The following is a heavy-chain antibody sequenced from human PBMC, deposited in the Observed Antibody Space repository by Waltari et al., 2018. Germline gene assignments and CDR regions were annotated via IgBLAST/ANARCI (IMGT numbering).Heavy chain of an antibody. D-gene: IGHD3-16*01. J-gene: IGHJ4*02. CDR2: ISGYNGDA. V-gene: IGHV1-18*01. CDR3: ARDDVDSSAFGGF. CDR1: GYIFSNYG. Sequence: QLVQSGPEVKTPGASVKVSCTGSGYIFSNYGVTWVRQAPGQGLEWMGWISGYNGDAKYEEKFEGRVTMTRDTSTSTAYMEIRGPRSDDTALYFCARDDVDSSAFGGFWGQGTQVTVSS.